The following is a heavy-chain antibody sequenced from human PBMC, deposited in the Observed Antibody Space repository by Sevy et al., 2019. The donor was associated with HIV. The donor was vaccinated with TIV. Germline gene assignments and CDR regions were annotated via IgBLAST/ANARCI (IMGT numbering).Heavy chain of an antibody. J-gene: IGHJ4*02. CDR2: ISAYNGNT. Sequence: ASVKVSCKASGYTFTSYGISWVRQAPGQGLEWMGWISAYNGNTNYAQKLQGRVTMTTDTSTGTAYMELRSLRSDDTAVYYCAGGGDIVLVPAAADYWGQGTLVTVSS. V-gene: IGHV1-18*01. D-gene: IGHD2-2*01. CDR3: AGGGDIVLVPAAADY. CDR1: GYTFTSYG.